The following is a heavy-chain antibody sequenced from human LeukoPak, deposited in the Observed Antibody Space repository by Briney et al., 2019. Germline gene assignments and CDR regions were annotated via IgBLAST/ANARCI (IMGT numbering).Heavy chain of an antibody. CDR1: GYTFTNCG. J-gene: IGHJ5*02. Sequence: GASVKVTCKASGYTFTNCGISWVRQAPGQGLEWMGWISAYNGNTNYAQKLQGRVTMTTDTSTSTAYMELRSLRSDDTAVYYCARSQGGYFDPWGQGTLVTVSS. CDR3: ARSQGGYFDP. D-gene: IGHD1-1*01. V-gene: IGHV1-18*01. CDR2: ISAYNGNT.